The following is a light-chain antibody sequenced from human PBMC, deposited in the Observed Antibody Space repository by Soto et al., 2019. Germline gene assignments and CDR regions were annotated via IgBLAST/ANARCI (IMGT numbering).Light chain of an antibody. Sequence: QSALTQPASVSGSPGQAITISCSGSSSDIGTYNFVSWYQHLPGKAPQLIIFEVDNRPSGVSDRFSASKSGNTASLTISGLQAEDAAEYYCSSYTTTNSSVFGSGTKVTVL. CDR2: EVD. J-gene: IGLJ1*01. CDR1: SSDIGTYNF. CDR3: SSYTTTNSSV. V-gene: IGLV2-14*01.